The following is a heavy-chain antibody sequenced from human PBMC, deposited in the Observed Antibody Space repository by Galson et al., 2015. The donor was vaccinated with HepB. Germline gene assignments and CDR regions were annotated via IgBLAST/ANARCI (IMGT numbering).Heavy chain of an antibody. CDR2: ITGTGGTS. Sequence: SLRLSCAASGFTLSSYAMSWVRQAPGEGLEWVSAITGTGGTSYYADSVKGRFTISRDNSKNTLYLQMNSLRAEDTAVYYCAKVQIHDSSGYPPEYFQHWGQGTLVTVSS. CDR3: AKVQIHDSSGYPPEYFQH. CDR1: GFTLSSYA. J-gene: IGHJ1*01. V-gene: IGHV3-23*01. D-gene: IGHD3-22*01.